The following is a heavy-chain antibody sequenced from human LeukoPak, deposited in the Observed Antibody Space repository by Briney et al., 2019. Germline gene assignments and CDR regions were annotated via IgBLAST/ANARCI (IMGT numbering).Heavy chain of an antibody. CDR2: IYYSGST. D-gene: IGHD4-17*01. J-gene: IGHJ1*01. CDR1: GGSISSSSYY. CDR3: ARLIHGDYVSRYFQH. V-gene: IGHV4-39*01. Sequence: PSETLSLTCTVSGGSISSSSYYWGWIRQPPGKGLEWIGSIYYSGSTYYNPSLKSRVTISVDTSKNQFSLKLSSVTAADTAVYYCARLIHGDYVSRYFQHWGQGTLVTVSS.